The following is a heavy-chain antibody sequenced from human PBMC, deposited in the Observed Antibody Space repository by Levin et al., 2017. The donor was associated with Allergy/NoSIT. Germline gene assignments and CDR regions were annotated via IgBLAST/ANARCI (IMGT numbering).Heavy chain of an antibody. D-gene: IGHD3-9*01. CDR3: ARSRRDYDILTGYFGYNWFDP. V-gene: IGHV4-61*02. CDR1: GGSISSGSYY. J-gene: IGHJ5*02. CDR2: IYTSGST. Sequence: SETLSLTCTVSGGSISSGSYYWSWIRQPAGKGLEWIGRIYTSGSTNYNPSLKSRVTISVDTSKNQFSLKLSSVTAADTAVYYCARSRRDYDILTGYFGYNWFDPWGQGTLVTVSS.